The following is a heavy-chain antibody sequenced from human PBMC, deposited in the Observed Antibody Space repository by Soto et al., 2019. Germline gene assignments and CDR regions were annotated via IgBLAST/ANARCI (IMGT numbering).Heavy chain of an antibody. CDR3: ASPGGYSGYRYYYYYMDV. CDR2: ISSSGSTI. V-gene: IGHV3-11*01. D-gene: IGHD5-12*01. CDR1: GLTFSDYY. J-gene: IGHJ6*03. Sequence: QVQLVESGGGLVKPGGSLRRSCAASGLTFSDYYMSWIRQAPGKGLEWVSYISSSGSTIYYADSVKGRFTISRDNAKNSLYLHMNRLRAEDTAVYYCASPGGYSGYRYYYYYMDVWGKGTTVTVSS.